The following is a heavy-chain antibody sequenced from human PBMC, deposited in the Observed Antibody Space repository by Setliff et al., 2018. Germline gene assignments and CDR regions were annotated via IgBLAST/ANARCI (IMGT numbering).Heavy chain of an antibody. Sequence: SETLSLTCTVSGGFFTGFYWSWLRQSPGKGPEWIGYVHYSGSTLYTPSLRSRVTISLDTSKNQINLSLSSLTAADTAVYYCARHRGASFDSWGQGVLVTVSS. J-gene: IGHJ4*02. V-gene: IGHV4-59*01. CDR2: VHYSGST. D-gene: IGHD3-10*01. CDR1: GGFFTGFY. CDR3: ARHRGASFDS.